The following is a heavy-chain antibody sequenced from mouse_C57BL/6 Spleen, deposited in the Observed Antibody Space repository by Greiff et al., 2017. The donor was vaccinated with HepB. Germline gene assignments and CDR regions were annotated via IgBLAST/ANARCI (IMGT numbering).Heavy chain of an antibody. CDR2: IDPANGNT. CDR3: VWSDY. CDR1: GFNFKNTY. J-gene: IGHJ4*01. Sequence: VQLKQSVAELVRPGASVKLSCTASGFNFKNTYMHWVKQRAEQGLEWIGRIDPANGNTKYAPKFQGKATITADTSSNTAYLQLSRLTSEDTAIYCCVWSDYWGQGTSVTVSS. V-gene: IGHV14-3*01.